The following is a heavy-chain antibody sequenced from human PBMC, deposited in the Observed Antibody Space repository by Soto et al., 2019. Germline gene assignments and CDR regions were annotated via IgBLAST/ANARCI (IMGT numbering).Heavy chain of an antibody. Sequence: GGSLRLSCGVSGSPFAPSTMSWVRQAPGKGLEWVSTISVSVGSTYSADSVQGRFTVSRDNSRNTLYLQLSRLGAEDTAMYHCAVHLGQNYYTMDVWGQGTTVTVSS. CDR2: ISVSVGST. J-gene: IGHJ6*02. CDR1: GSPFAPST. V-gene: IGHV3-23*01. CDR3: AVHLGQNYYTMDV.